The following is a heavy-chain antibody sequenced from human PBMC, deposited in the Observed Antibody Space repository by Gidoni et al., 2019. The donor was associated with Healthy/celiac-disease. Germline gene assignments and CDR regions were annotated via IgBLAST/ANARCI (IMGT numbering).Heavy chain of an antibody. CDR1: GGSTSSHH. CDR3: ARVPIVVVPAAPGDYYYGMDV. V-gene: IGHV4-59*11. D-gene: IGHD2-2*01. J-gene: IGHJ6*02. CDR2: IYYSGST. Sequence: QVQLQESGPGLVKPSETLSRTCTVSGGSTSSHHWSWIRQPPGKGLEWIGYIYYSGSTNYNPSLKSRVTISVDTSKNQFSLKLSSVTAADTAVYYCARVPIVVVPAAPGDYYYGMDVWGQGTTVTVSS.